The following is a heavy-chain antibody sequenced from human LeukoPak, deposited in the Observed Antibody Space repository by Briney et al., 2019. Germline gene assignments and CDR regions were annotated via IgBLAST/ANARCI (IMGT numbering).Heavy chain of an antibody. CDR3: ARGPLIVATYFDY. CDR1: GYTFTSYD. Sequence: ASVKVSCKASGYTFTSYDINWVRQTTGQGLEWMGWMNPNSGNTGYAQKFQGRVTMTRNTSISTAYMELSSLRSEDTAVYYCARGPLIVATYFDYWGQGTLVTVSS. V-gene: IGHV1-8*01. J-gene: IGHJ4*02. D-gene: IGHD5-12*01. CDR2: MNPNSGNT.